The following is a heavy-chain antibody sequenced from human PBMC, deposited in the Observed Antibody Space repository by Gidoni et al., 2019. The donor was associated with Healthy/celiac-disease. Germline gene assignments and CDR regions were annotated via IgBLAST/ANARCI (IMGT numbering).Heavy chain of an antibody. V-gene: IGHV1-2*02. J-gene: IGHJ4*02. CDR3: ARGYKSIAVAGTISDY. D-gene: IGHD6-19*01. CDR1: GYTFTGYY. Sequence: QVQLVPSAAQVKKPGASVKVSCNASGYTFTGYYMHWVRQAPGQGLEWMGWINPNSGGTNYAQKFQGRVTMTRDTSISTAYMELSRLRSDDTAVYYCARGYKSIAVAGTISDYWGQGTLVTVSS. CDR2: INPNSGGT.